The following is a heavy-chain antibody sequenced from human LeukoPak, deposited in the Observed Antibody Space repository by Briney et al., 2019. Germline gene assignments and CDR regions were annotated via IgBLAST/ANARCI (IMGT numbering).Heavy chain of an antibody. V-gene: IGHV1-46*01. CDR2: IYPRDGST. Sequence: ASVKVSCKASGYSFTSNYIQWVRQAPGQGLEWMGMIYPRDGSTSYAQKFQGRVTVTRGTSTSTVHMELSGLRSEDTAVYCCARDQEAFDYWGQGTLVTVSS. CDR3: ARDQEAFDY. CDR1: GYSFTSNY. J-gene: IGHJ4*02.